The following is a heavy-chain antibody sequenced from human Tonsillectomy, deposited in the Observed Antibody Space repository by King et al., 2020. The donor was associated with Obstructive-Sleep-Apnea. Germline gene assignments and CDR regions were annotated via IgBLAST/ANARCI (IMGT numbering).Heavy chain of an antibody. V-gene: IGHV4-59*01. CDR3: ASVILGSWGGRLGYWYFDL. J-gene: IGHJ2*01. Sequence: VQLQESGPGLVKPSETLSLTCTVSGGSISSYYWSWIRQPPGKGLEWIGYIYYSGSTNYNPSLKSRVTISVDTSKNQFSLKLSSVTAADTAVYYCASVILGSWGGRLGYWYFDLWGRGTLVTVSS. D-gene: IGHD6-13*01. CDR2: IYYSGST. CDR1: GGSISSYY.